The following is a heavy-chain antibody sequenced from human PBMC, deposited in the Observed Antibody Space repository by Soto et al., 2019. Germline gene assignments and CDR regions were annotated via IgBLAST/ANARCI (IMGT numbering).Heavy chain of an antibody. CDR3: ARHKALTVTRHGFDI. V-gene: IGHV4-39*01. Sequence: QLQLQESGPGLVKPSETLSLTCTVSGGSISSSSYYWGWIRQPPGKGLEWIGSIYYSGSTYYNPSLKSRVTIAVDTSKNQFSLKLSSVTAAYTTVYYCARHKALTVTRHGFDIWGQGTMVTVSS. CDR2: IYYSGST. CDR1: GGSISSSSYY. D-gene: IGHD4-17*01. J-gene: IGHJ3*02.